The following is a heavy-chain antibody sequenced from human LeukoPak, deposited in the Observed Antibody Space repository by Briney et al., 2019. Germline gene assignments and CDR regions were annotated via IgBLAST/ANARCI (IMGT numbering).Heavy chain of an antibody. CDR1: GFTFSSYA. D-gene: IGHD6-13*01. J-gene: IGHJ4*02. V-gene: IGHV3-21*01. CDR2: ISSSSSYI. Sequence: NPGGSLRLSCAASGFTFSSYAMSWVRQAPGKGLEWVSSISSSSSYIYYADSVKGRFTISRDNAKNSLYLQMNSLRAEDTAVYYCTRGAAAGTPHYWGQGTLVTVSS. CDR3: TRGAAAGTPHY.